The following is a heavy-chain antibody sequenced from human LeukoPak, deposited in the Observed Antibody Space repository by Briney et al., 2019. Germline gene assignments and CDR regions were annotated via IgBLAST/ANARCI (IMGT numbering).Heavy chain of an antibody. D-gene: IGHD6-25*01. CDR3: LHPAYGYW. CDR1: GFDFKSYA. CDR2: IGGTGQPT. J-gene: IGHJ4*02. Sequence: GGSLRLSCAASGFDFKSYAMAWVRQALGKGLEWVSSIGGTGQPTAHADSVKGRFTVSRDNSKNTLYLQMNSLRAEDTARYYCLHPAYGYWGGQGTLVTVSS. V-gene: IGHV3-23*01.